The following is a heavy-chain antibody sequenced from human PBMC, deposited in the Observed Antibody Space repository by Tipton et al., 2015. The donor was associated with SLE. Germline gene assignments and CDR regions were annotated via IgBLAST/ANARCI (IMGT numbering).Heavy chain of an antibody. Sequence: QLVQSGPEVKKPGVSVKVSCKASGYTFSDYFMHWVRQAPGQGLEWMGWIYPKNGGTYYAQKFQGRVTMTRDTSINTVYMEMTRLTSNDTAVYYCVRENWYFDFWGRSTLVTVSS. CDR1: GYTFSDYF. CDR2: IYPKNGGT. CDR3: VRENWYFDF. J-gene: IGHJ2*01. V-gene: IGHV1-2*02.